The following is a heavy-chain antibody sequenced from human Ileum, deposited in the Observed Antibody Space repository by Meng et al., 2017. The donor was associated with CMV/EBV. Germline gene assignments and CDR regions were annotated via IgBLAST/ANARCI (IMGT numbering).Heavy chain of an antibody. Sequence: GGSLRLSCVASGFTFSGSPIHWVRRASGKGLAWVGRIRTKGSNYATGYAASVKGRFTMSRDDSKNTAYLQMNSLKTEDTAVYYCTRELPIRPRHYDFWSGSSLWGQGTLVTVSS. CDR3: TRELPIRPRHYDFWSGSSL. V-gene: IGHV3-73*01. CDR1: GFTFSGSP. CDR2: IRTKGSNYAT. D-gene: IGHD3-3*01. J-gene: IGHJ4*02.